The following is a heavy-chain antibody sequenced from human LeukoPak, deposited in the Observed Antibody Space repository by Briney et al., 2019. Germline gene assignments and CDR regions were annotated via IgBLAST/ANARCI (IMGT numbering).Heavy chain of an antibody. CDR3: ARVSYCSSTSCDNYYGMDV. CDR2: ISTYSGNT. CDR1: GYTFTSYA. V-gene: IGHV1-18*01. Sequence: ASVKVSCKPSGYTFTSYAISWLRQAPGQGLEWMGWISTYSGNTNYAQKLQGRITMTIETSTSTAYMELRSLRSDDTAVYYCARVSYCSSTSCDNYYGMDVWGQGTTVTVSS. D-gene: IGHD2-2*01. J-gene: IGHJ6*02.